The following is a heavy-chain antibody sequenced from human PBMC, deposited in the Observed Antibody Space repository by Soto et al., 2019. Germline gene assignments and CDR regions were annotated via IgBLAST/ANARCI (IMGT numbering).Heavy chain of an antibody. D-gene: IGHD6-13*01. CDR3: ARWGTSGWLKGAYDV. V-gene: IGHV1-69*01. Sequence: QVQLVQSGAEVKKPGSSVKVSCKASGGTLNKHAITWVRRAPGPGLEWLGGIIPMFGIPNYPPKFQGRVTITADDATNTSQMELHSLTSDETAVYYCARWGTSGWLKGAYDVRGQGTMVSV. J-gene: IGHJ3*01. CDR2: IIPMFGIP. CDR1: GGTLNKHA.